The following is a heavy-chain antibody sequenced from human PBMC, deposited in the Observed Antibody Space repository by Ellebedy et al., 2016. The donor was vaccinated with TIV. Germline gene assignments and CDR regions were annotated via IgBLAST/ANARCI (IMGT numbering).Heavy chain of an antibody. CDR1: GYTFTTYY. V-gene: IGHV1-46*01. D-gene: IGHD5-18*01. Sequence: ASVKVSCKASGYTFTTYYMHWVRQAPGQGLEWMGIINPSGGSTTYAQKFQGRVTMTRDTSTSTVYMDLSSLTSEDTAVYYCARQIGYTHVMTPYESWGQGTLVTVSS. CDR2: INPSGGST. J-gene: IGHJ5*01. CDR3: ARQIGYTHVMTPYES.